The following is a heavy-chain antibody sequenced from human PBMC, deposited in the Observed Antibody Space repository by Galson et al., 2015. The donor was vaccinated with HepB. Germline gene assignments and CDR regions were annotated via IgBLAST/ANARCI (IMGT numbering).Heavy chain of an antibody. CDR1: GGSISSYY. CDR2: IYYSGST. CDR3: ARGIAVAGIYWFDP. V-gene: IGHV4-59*01. J-gene: IGHJ5*02. D-gene: IGHD6-19*01. Sequence: SETLSLTCTVSGGSISSYYWSWIRQPPGKGLEWIGYIYYSGSTNYNPSLKSRVTISVDTSKNQFSLKLSSVTAAETAVYSCARGIAVAGIYWFDPWGQGTLVTVSS.